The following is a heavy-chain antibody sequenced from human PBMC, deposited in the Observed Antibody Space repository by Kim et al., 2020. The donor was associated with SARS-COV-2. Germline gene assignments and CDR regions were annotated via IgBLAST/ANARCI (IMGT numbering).Heavy chain of an antibody. CDR3: ARGKALWELPRLYGMNV. V-gene: IGHV3-13*04. CDR2: IGTAGDT. D-gene: IGHD3-16*01. J-gene: IGHJ6*02. Sequence: GGSLRLSCAASGFIFITYDMHWVRQAPGKGLEWVSAIGTAGDTYYRDSVKGRFTISRENARNSLYLQLSGLRGGDTAVYYCARGKALWELPRLYGMNVWGQGTTGTVSS. CDR1: GFIFITYD.